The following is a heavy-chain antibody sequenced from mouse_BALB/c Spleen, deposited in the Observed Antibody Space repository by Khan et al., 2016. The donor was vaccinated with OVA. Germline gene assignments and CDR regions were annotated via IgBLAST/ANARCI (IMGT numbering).Heavy chain of an antibody. J-gene: IGHJ4*01. Sequence: DLVKPGASVKLSCKASGYTFTSYWINWIKQRPGQGLEWIGRSAPGSGSTHYNEMFKGKATLTVDTSSTTAYIQLSSLSSEDSAVYVCARANYYGNSYYAMDYWGQGTSVTVSS. CDR1: GYTFTSYW. D-gene: IGHD2-1*01. CDR3: ARANYYGNSYYAMDY. V-gene: IGHV1S41*01. CDR2: SAPGSGST.